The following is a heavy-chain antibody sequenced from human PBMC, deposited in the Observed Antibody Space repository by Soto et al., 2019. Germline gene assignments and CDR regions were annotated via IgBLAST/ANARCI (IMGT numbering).Heavy chain of an antibody. CDR1: GGSIGNSTYY. CDR3: ARQFSPAAAEYYFDH. D-gene: IGHD6-13*01. CDR2: IFFLGST. J-gene: IGHJ4*02. Sequence: SEILSLTCTVTGGSIGNSTYYWNWIRHLPGKGLEWIGYIFFLGSTNYNPSLKSRVTISVDTSKNQFSLKLRSVTAADTAVYYCARQFSPAAAEYYFDHWGQGTPVTVSS. V-gene: IGHV4-61*01.